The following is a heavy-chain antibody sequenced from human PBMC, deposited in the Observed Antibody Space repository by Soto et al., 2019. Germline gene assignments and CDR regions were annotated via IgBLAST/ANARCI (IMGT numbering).Heavy chain of an antibody. V-gene: IGHV3-33*01. J-gene: IGHJ3*02. CDR2: IWYDGSNK. CDR3: ARGITMVRGVDAFDI. D-gene: IGHD3-10*01. CDR1: GFTFSSYG. Sequence: GGSLRLSCAASGFTFSSYGMHWVRQAPGKGLEWVAVIWYDGSNKYYADSVKGRFTISRDNSKNTLYLQMNSLRAEDTAVYYCARGITMVRGVDAFDIWGQGTMVTVSS.